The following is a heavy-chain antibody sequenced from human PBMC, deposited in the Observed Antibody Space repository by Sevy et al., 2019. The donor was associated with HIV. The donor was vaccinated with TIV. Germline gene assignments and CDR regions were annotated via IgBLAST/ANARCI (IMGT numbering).Heavy chain of an antibody. CDR1: GFTSSSHG. Sequence: GGSLRLSCAASGFTSSSHGMHWVRQAPGKGLEWVAVIWYDGSNKYYADSVKGRFTISRDNSKNTLYLQMNSLRAEDTAVYYCAREAALMTFFDYWGQGTLVTVSS. D-gene: IGHD2-21*02. V-gene: IGHV3-33*01. CDR2: IWYDGSNK. CDR3: AREAALMTFFDY. J-gene: IGHJ4*02.